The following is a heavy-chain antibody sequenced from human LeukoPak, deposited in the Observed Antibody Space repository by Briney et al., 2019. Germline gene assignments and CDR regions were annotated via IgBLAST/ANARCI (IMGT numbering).Heavy chain of an antibody. CDR1: GFTFSSYA. CDR2: ISSSGGIT. V-gene: IGHV3-23*01. Sequence: GSLRLSCAASGFTFSSYAMSWVRQAPGKGLEWVSAISSSGGITYYADSVKGRFTISRDNAKNSLYLQMNSLRAEDTAVYYCARGTGGLFHYPGPFDYWGQGTLVTVSS. CDR3: ARGTGGLFHYPGPFDY. D-gene: IGHD3-10*01. J-gene: IGHJ4*02.